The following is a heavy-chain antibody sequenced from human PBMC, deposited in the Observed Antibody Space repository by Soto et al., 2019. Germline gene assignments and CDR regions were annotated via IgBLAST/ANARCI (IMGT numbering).Heavy chain of an antibody. CDR3: ARFESSSSSGGSYYYGMDV. D-gene: IGHD6-6*01. V-gene: IGHV5-10-1*01. CDR1: GYSFTSYW. J-gene: IGHJ6*02. CDR2: IDPSDSYT. Sequence: GESLKISCKGSGYSFTSYWISWVRQMPGKGLEWMGRIDPSDSYTNYSPSFQGHVTISADKSISTAYLQWSSLKASDTAMYYCARFESSSSSGGSYYYGMDVWGQGTTVTVSS.